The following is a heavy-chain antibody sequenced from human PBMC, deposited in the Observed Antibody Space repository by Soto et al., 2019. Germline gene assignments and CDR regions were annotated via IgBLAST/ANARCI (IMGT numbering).Heavy chain of an antibody. J-gene: IGHJ4*02. CDR3: ARDRYSRGWSAFDY. CDR2: IWYDGSNK. Sequence: TGGSLRLSCAASGFTFSSYGMHWVRQAPGKGLEWVAVIWYDGSNKYYEDSVKGRFTISRDNSTNTLYLQMNSLRAEDTAVYYCARDRYSRGWSAFDYLGQGTLVTVSS. CDR1: GFTFSSYG. V-gene: IGHV3-33*01. D-gene: IGHD6-19*01.